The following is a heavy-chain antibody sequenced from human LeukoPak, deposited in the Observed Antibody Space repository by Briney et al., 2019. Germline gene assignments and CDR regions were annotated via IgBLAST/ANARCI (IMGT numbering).Heavy chain of an antibody. Sequence: SETLSLTCTVSGGSISSSSYYWGWLRQPPGKGLEWIGNIYYSETTYYNPSLKSRVTISVDTSKNQFSLKLSSVTAADTAVYYCARSVRAVAGRIDYWGQGTLVTVSS. D-gene: IGHD6-19*01. CDR1: GGSISSSSYY. V-gene: IGHV4-39*01. J-gene: IGHJ4*02. CDR3: ARSVRAVAGRIDY. CDR2: IYYSETT.